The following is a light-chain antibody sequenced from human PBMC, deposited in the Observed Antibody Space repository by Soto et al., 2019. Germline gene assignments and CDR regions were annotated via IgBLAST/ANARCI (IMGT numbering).Light chain of an antibody. CDR1: SSNIGAGYD. J-gene: IGLJ1*01. V-gene: IGLV1-40*01. CDR2: GNS. Sequence: QLVLTQPPSVSGAPGQRVTISCTGSSSNIGAGYDVHWYQQLPGTAPKVLIYGNSNRPSGVPDRFSGSKSGTSASLAITGLQAGDEADYYCQSYDSSLSAHNHVFGTGTKVTVL. CDR3: QSYDSSLSAHNHV.